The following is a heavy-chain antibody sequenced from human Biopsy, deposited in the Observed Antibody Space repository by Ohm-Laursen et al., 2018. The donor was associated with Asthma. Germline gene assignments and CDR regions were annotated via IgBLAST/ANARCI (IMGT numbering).Heavy chain of an antibody. CDR2: ISVYNGNT. CDR3: ARAVDYSHYYGIDV. J-gene: IGHJ6*02. V-gene: IGHV1-18*01. D-gene: IGHD3-10*01. Sequence: SSVKVSCKTSGYTFNSAGITWVRQAPGQGLEWMGWISVYNGNTKIAQKLQDRVTMITDTSTSTAYMELRSLRSDDTAVYFCARAVDYSHYYGIDVWGQGTTVTVS. CDR1: GYTFNSAG.